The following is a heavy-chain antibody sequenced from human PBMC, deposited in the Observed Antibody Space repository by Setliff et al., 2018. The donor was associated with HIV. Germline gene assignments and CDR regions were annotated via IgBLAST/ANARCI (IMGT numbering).Heavy chain of an antibody. V-gene: IGHV4-30-4*08. CDR1: GGSISSGDYC. CDR2: IYYSGTT. Sequence: SETLSLTCTVSGGSISSGDYCLSWIRQAPGKGLEWIGCIYYSGTTYYNPSLKSRVTLSLDTSKNQFSLELTSVTAADTAVYYCARHDCGGDCSINWFDPWGQGTLVTVSS. D-gene: IGHD2-21*02. CDR3: ARHDCGGDCSINWFDP. J-gene: IGHJ5*02.